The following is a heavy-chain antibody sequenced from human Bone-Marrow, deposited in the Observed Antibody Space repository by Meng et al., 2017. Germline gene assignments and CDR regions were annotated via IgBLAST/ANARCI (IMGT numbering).Heavy chain of an antibody. D-gene: IGHD5-12*01. CDR2: IIPIFGTA. CDR3: ASGDYSGYSLGPPDAFDI. Sequence: SVKVSCKVSGYTLTELSMHWVRQAPGQGLEWMGGIIPIFGTANYAQKFQGRVTITADKSTSTAYMELSSLRSEDTAVYYCASGDYSGYSLGPPDAFDIWGQGTMVTVSS. J-gene: IGHJ3*02. V-gene: IGHV1-69*06. CDR1: GYTLTELS.